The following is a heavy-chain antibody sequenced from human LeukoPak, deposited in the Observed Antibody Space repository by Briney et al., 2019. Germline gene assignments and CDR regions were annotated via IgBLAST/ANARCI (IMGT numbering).Heavy chain of an antibody. J-gene: IGHJ4*02. V-gene: IGHV3-33*01. CDR3: VPEYYDSSGYSQFDY. Sequence: GRSLRLSCAASGFTFSSYGMHWVRQAPGKGLEWVAVIWYDGSNKDYADSVKGRFTISRDNSKNTLYLQMNSLRAEDTAVYYCVPEYYDSSGYSQFDYWGQGTLVTVSS. CDR1: GFTFSSYG. D-gene: IGHD3-22*01. CDR2: IWYDGSNK.